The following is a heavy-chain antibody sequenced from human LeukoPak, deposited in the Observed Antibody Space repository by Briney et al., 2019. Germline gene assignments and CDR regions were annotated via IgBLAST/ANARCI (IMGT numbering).Heavy chain of an antibody. CDR1: GYTFTIYD. Sequence: GASVKVSCKASGYTFTIYDINWVRQAAGQGLEWMGWMNPNTGDTGYAQKFQGRVTITRNTSISTAYMELSGLRSEDTAVYFCARGLTSNYQFYYFDHWGQGTLVTVSS. CDR3: ARGLTSNYQFYYFDH. D-gene: IGHD5-24*01. CDR2: MNPNTGDT. V-gene: IGHV1-8*03. J-gene: IGHJ4*02.